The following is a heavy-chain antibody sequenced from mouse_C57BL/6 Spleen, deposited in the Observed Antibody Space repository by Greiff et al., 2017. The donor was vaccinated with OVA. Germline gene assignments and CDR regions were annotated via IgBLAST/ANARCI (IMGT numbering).Heavy chain of an antibody. D-gene: IGHD1-3*01. CDR3: AREVGGSYYFDY. Sequence: VQLQQSGPELVKPGASVKISCTASGYAFSSSWMNWVKQRPGKGLEWIGRIYPGDGDTNYNGKFKGKATLTADKSSRTAYMQLSSLTSEDSAVYFCAREVGGSYYFDYWGQGTTLTVSS. CDR1: GYAFSSSW. J-gene: IGHJ2*01. CDR2: IYPGDGDT. V-gene: IGHV1-82*01.